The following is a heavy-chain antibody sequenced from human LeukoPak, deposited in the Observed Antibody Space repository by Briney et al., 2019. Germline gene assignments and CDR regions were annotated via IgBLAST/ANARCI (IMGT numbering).Heavy chain of an antibody. D-gene: IGHD6-6*01. CDR1: GFTFSSYA. J-gene: IGHJ4*02. CDR3: ARGYSSSSHFDY. CDR2: ISYDGSNK. Sequence: GRSLRLSCAASGFTFSSYAMHWVRQAPGKGLEWVAVISYDGSNKYYADSVKGRFTISRDNSKNTLYLQMNSLRAEDTAVYYCARGYSSSSHFDYWGQGTLVTVSS. V-gene: IGHV3-30-3*01.